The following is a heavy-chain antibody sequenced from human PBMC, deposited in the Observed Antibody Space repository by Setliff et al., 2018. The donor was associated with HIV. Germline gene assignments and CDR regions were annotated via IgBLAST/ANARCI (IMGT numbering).Heavy chain of an antibody. CDR1: GFTFNSYG. Sequence: GGSLRLSCAASGFTFNSYGIHWVRQAPGKGLEWVALIWYDASKKEYSDAVKGRFIISRDNGKSTLFLQMNSLTADDTAVYFCVRDRNGPLGWGQGTLVTVSS. CDR2: IWYDASKK. D-gene: IGHD7-27*01. J-gene: IGHJ1*01. CDR3: VRDRNGPLG. V-gene: IGHV3-33*01.